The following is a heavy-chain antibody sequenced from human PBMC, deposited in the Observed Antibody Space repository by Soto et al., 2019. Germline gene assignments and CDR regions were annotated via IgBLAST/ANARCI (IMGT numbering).Heavy chain of an antibody. D-gene: IGHD3-16*01. CDR3: ARSYYLADAFDV. Sequence: QVLLVQSGPDVKKPGASVRVSCRASGYTLSDYFIHWVRQAPGQGLEWMGWISAFNGNTETAQGLQDRVTMTTDSSTTTAHMDLTNLTTDDTAIYYCARSYYLADAFDVWGQGTMVTVSS. J-gene: IGHJ3*01. CDR1: GYTLSDYF. CDR2: ISAFNGNT. V-gene: IGHV1-18*04.